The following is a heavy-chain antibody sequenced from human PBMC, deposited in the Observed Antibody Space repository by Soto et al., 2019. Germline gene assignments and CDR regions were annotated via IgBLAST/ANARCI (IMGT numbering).Heavy chain of an antibody. CDR2: ISSSSSYI. CDR3: ARDYFTRRGMVRGVKLPYNWFDP. J-gene: IGHJ5*02. CDR1: GFTFSSYS. D-gene: IGHD3-10*01. Sequence: GGSLRLSCAASGFTFSSYSMNWVRQAPGKGLEWVSSISSSSSYIYYADSVKGRFTISRDNAKNSLYLQMNSLRAEDTAVYYCARDYFTRRGMVRGVKLPYNWFDPWGQGTLVTVSS. V-gene: IGHV3-21*01.